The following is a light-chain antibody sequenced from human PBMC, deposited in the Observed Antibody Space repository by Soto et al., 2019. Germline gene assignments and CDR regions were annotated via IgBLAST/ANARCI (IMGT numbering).Light chain of an antibody. Sequence: QSALTQPRSVSGSPGQSVTISCTGTSSDVGGYNYVSWYQQHPGRAPKLMIYDVSQRPSGVPDRLSGSKSDNTASLTISGLQAEDEADYYCCSYAGSPYVFGTGTKVTVL. J-gene: IGLJ1*01. V-gene: IGLV2-11*01. CDR3: CSYAGSPYV. CDR1: SSDVGGYNY. CDR2: DVS.